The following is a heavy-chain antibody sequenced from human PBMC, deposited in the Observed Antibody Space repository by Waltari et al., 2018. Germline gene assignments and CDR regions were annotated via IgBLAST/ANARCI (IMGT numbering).Heavy chain of an antibody. J-gene: IGHJ4*02. CDR2: VLSTGKT. D-gene: IGHD2-15*01. V-gene: IGHV4-4*02. CDR1: GDSVTSANW. Sequence: QLQESGPGLATPSRILSLSCSVPGDSVTSANWWSWVRQSPQRGLEWIGQVLSTGKTNYSPSFASRVTMSLGASNNQLSLKVTSATAADTAVYYCARDRGRGLYLDVWGPGTLVTVSP. CDR3: ARDRGRGLYLDV.